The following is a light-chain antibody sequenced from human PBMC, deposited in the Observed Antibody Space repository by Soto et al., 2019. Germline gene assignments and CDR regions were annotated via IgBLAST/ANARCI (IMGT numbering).Light chain of an antibody. CDR2: EVT. CDR3: SSYSSSATLYV. Sequence: QSAMAEPAYVSGAPGQSISVSWTGTSSDICGSKYVSWYQQHPGTAPKLLIYEVTYRPSGVSDRFSGSKSGNTASLTVSGLQAEDEADYYCSSYSSSATLYVFGTGTKGNV. CDR1: SSDICGSKY. J-gene: IGLJ1*01. V-gene: IGLV2-14*01.